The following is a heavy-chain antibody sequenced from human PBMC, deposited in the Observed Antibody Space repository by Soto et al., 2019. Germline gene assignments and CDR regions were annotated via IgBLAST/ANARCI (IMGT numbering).Heavy chain of an antibody. Sequence: QVQLVQSGAEVKKPGSSVKVSCKASGGTFSSYAISWVRQAPGQGLEWMGGIIPIFGTANYAQKFQGRVTITADESTRTAYMELRSLRSEATAVYYCARPGGGRNYYYYGMDVWGQGTTVTVSS. J-gene: IGHJ6*02. CDR1: GGTFSSYA. D-gene: IGHD1-1*01. CDR2: IIPIFGTA. V-gene: IGHV1-69*12. CDR3: ARPGGGRNYYYYGMDV.